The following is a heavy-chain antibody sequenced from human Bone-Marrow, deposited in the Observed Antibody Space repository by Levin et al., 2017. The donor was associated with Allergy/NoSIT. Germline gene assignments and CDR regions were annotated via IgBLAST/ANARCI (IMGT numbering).Heavy chain of an antibody. CDR3: ARLDATLTPHDAFDI. CDR2: INPNSGDT. V-gene: IGHV1-2*06. D-gene: IGHD3-9*01. CDR1: GYTFTGHY. J-gene: IGHJ3*02. Sequence: ASVKVSCKASGYTFTGHYMHWVRQAPGQGLEWMGRINPNSGDTDYAQKFQGRVSMTRDTSVSTAYMEMSSIRSDDTAVYYCARLDATLTPHDAFDIWGQGTMVTVSS.